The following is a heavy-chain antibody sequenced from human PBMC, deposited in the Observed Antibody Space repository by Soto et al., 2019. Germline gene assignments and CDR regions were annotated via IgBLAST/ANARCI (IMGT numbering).Heavy chain of an antibody. J-gene: IGHJ4*02. Sequence: QVQLQESGPGLVKPSETLSLTCSVSGGSISSYYWSWIRQPPGKGLEWIGYVHNSGSSNYNPSLKSRGTISVDTSKHQFSLKLRSVTAAATAVSDCAGDVNHSILAYYWGQGTLVTVSS. D-gene: IGHD2-21*01. V-gene: IGHV4-59*01. CDR3: AGDVNHSILAYY. CDR2: VHNSGSS. CDR1: GGSISSYY.